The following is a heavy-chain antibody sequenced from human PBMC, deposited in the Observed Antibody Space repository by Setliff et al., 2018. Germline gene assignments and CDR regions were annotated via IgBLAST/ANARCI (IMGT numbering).Heavy chain of an antibody. CDR3: ARKGLDYSLHFDY. D-gene: IGHD5-18*01. V-gene: IGHV1-69*13. Sequence: GASVKVSCKASGYTFTSYGISWVRQATGQGLEWMGGIIPIFGTANYAQKFQGRVTITADESTSTAYMELRSLRSDDTAVYYCARKGLDYSLHFDYWGQGTLVTVSS. J-gene: IGHJ4*02. CDR1: GYTFTSYG. CDR2: IIPIFGTA.